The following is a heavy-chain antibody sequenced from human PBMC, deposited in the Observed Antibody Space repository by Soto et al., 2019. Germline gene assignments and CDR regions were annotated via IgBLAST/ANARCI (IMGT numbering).Heavy chain of an antibody. CDR3: ARDGGRHSGGIDY. V-gene: IGHV1-69*01. CDR1: GGTFSSYS. D-gene: IGHD1-26*01. CDR2: IIPIFGTA. Sequence: QVQLLQSGAEEKKPGSSVTVYCKASGGTFSSYSVNWVRLAPGKGLEWMGEIIPIFGTANYAQKFQGRVTITADESTSTAYMELSSLRSEDTAVYYCARDGGRHSGGIDYWGQGTLVTVSS. J-gene: IGHJ4*02.